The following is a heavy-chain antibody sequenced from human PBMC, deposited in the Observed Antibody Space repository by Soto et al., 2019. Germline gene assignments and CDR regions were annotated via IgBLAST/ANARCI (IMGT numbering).Heavy chain of an antibody. D-gene: IGHD6-19*01. Sequence: PGGSLRLSCAVSGFTLTTYSMNWVRQAPGKGLEWISFINKNGFTIYYADSVKGQFTISRDYAKNSLYLQMDSLRHEDTAVYYCARGAVTGTSLFDYWGLGTLVTVSS. CDR2: INKNGFTI. J-gene: IGHJ4*02. V-gene: IGHV3-48*02. CDR1: GFTLTTYS. CDR3: ARGAVTGTSLFDY.